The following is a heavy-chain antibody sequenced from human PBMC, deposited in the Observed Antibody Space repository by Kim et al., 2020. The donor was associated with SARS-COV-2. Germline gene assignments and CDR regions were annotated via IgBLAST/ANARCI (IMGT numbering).Heavy chain of an antibody. CDR3: ARENTEAYDY. V-gene: IGHV7-4-1*02. Sequence: NPTYAQGFTGRFVFSLDTSVSTAYLQISSLKAEDTAVYYCARENTEAYDYWGQGTLVTVSS. CDR2: NP. J-gene: IGHJ4*02. D-gene: IGHD5-18*01.